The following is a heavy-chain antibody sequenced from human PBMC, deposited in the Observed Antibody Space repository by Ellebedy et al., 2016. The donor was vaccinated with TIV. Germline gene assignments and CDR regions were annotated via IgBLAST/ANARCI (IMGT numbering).Heavy chain of an antibody. V-gene: IGHV3-48*01. CDR2: ISSSSSTI. CDR3: ARDRWDPFLGYCSGGSCYPDAFDI. J-gene: IGHJ3*02. D-gene: IGHD2-15*01. Sequence: GESLKISXAASGFTFSSYSMNWVRQAPGKGLEWVSYISSSSSTIYYADSVKGRFTISRDNAKNSLYLQMNSLRAEDTAVYYCARDRWDPFLGYCSGGSCYPDAFDIWGQGTMVTVSS. CDR1: GFTFSSYS.